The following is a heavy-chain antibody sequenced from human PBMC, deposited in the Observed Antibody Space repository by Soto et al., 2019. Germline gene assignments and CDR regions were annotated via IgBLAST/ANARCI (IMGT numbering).Heavy chain of an antibody. CDR3: AKDLVVGANYYYYGMDV. D-gene: IGHD1-26*01. J-gene: IGHJ6*02. CDR2: INFDGSRT. Sequence: GGSLRLSCAASGFPFSGYWMHWFRQVPGKGLVWVSQINFDGSRTDYADSVRGRFTISRDNAEDTLYLQMNSLRVEDTAVYYCAKDLVVGANYYYYGMDVWGQGTTVTVSS. CDR1: GFPFSGYW. V-gene: IGHV3-74*01.